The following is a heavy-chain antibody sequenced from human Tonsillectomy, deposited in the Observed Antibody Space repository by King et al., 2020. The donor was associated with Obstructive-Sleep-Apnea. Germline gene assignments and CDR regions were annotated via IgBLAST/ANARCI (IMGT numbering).Heavy chain of an antibody. V-gene: IGHV1-2*02. D-gene: IGHD5-12*01. CDR3: ARNSGYDFDFDY. J-gene: IGHJ4*02. CDR1: GYTFTGYY. CDR2: IDPYSGGT. Sequence: QLVQSGAEVKKPGASVRVSCQASGYTFTGYYMHWVRQAPGQGLEWMGWIDPYSGGTNYAQKFQGRVTMTRDTSISTAYMDLSRLKSDDTAVYYCARNSGYDFDFDYWGQGTLVTVSS.